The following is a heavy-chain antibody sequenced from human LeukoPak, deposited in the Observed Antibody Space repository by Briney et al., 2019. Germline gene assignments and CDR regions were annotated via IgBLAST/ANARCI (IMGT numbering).Heavy chain of an antibody. J-gene: IGHJ3*01. CDR1: GFTLRTYA. Sequence: LPGGSLRLSCVASGFTLRTYAMSWVRQAPGKGLEWVSAISGSAGFTYYADSVRGRFTVSRDISTNTVFLQIDSLRAGDTAVYYCAKEYSGYDFDCWGQGTMVTVSS. V-gene: IGHV3-23*01. CDR2: ISGSAGFT. CDR3: AKEYSGYDFDC. D-gene: IGHD5-12*01.